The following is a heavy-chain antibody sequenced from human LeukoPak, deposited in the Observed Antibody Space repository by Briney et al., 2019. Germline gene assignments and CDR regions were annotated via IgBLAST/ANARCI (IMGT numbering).Heavy chain of an antibody. V-gene: IGHV1-2*02. Sequence: ASVKVSRKASGYTFTGYYMHWVRQAPGQGLEWMGWINPNSGGTNYAQKFQGRVTMTRDTSISTAYMELSRLRSDDTAVYYCASVRGSGSYYNDYWGQGTLVTVSS. CDR3: ASVRGSGSYYNDY. CDR2: INPNSGGT. J-gene: IGHJ4*02. D-gene: IGHD3-10*01. CDR1: GYTFTGYY.